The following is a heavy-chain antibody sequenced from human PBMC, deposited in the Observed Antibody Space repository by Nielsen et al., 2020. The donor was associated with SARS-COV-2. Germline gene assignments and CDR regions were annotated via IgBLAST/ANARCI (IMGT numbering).Heavy chain of an antibody. CDR2: ISYDGSNK. V-gene: IGHV3-30-3*01. D-gene: IGHD3-10*01. J-gene: IGHJ6*02. CDR3: ARDRGALLWFGEEIGPDRGGMDV. Sequence: GESLKISCAASGFTFSSYAMHWVRHAPGKGLEWVAVISYDGSNKYYADSVKGRFTISRDNSKNTLYLQMNSLRAEDTAVYYCARDRGALLWFGEEIGPDRGGMDVWGQGTTVTVSS. CDR1: GFTFSSYA.